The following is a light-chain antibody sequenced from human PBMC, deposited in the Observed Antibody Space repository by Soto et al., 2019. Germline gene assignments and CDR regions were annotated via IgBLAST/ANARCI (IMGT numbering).Light chain of an antibody. V-gene: IGKV3-20*01. CDR1: QSVSSSN. CDR3: QQYGSSPIT. J-gene: IGKJ5*01. CDR2: GAS. Sequence: EIVLTQSPGTLSLSPGERATLSCRASQSVSSSNLAWYRQKPGQAPSLLIYGASGRATGIPDRFTGSGSGKDFTLTISRLEPEDFAMYYCQQYGSSPITFGQGTRLEIK.